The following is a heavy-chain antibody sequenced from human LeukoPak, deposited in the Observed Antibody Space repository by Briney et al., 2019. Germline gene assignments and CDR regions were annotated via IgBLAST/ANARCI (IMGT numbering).Heavy chain of an antibody. V-gene: IGHV4-4*07. CDR2: IYTSGST. Sequence: SETLSLTCTVSGGSISSYYWSWIRQPAGKGLEWIGRIYTSGSTNYNPSLKSRVTISVDKSKNQFSLKLSSVTAADTAVYYCARGWGLAWSGYSRRAENYMDVWGKGTTVTVSS. D-gene: IGHD3-3*01. CDR1: GGSISSYY. J-gene: IGHJ6*03. CDR3: ARGWGLAWSGYSRRAENYMDV.